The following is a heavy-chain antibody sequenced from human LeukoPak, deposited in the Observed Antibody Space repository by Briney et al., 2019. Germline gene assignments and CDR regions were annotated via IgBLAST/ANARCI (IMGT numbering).Heavy chain of an antibody. J-gene: IGHJ4*02. CDR2: ISSRGTTI. CDR3: ARVSVTTGNFDY. CDR1: GFTFSGYE. Sequence: GGSLTLSCAASGFTFSGYEMNWVRQAPGKGLEWVSYISSRGTTIYYADSVKGRFTISRDNAKNSLYLQMDSLRAGDTALYYCARVSVTTGNFDYWGQGTLVTVSS. D-gene: IGHD4-17*01. V-gene: IGHV3-48*03.